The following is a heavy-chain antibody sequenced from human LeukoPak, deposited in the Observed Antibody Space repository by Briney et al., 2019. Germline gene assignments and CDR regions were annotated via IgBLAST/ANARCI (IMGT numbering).Heavy chain of an antibody. D-gene: IGHD3-10*01. J-gene: IGHJ6*02. CDR3: ARDGGGPKSRSDYYYGMDV. Sequence: PGGSLRLSCAASGFTFDDYAIHWVRQAPGKGLEWVSGINWNSGSIGYADSVKGRFTISRDNAKNSLYLQMNSLRAEDTAVYYCARDGGGPKSRSDYYYGMDVWGQGTTVTVSS. V-gene: IGHV3-9*01. CDR2: INWNSGSI. CDR1: GFTFDDYA.